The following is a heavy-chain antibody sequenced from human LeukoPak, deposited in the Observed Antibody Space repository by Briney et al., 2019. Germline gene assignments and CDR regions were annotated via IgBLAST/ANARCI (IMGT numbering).Heavy chain of an antibody. V-gene: IGHV4-39*01. D-gene: IGHD2-2*01. CDR1: GFTFSNYA. CDR3: ARHKCSSTSCPFDY. Sequence: GSLRLSCAASGFTFSNYAMSWVRQSPGKGLEWIGSIYYSGSTYYNPSLKSRVTISVDTSKNQFSLKLSSVTAADTAVYYCARHKCSSTSCPFDYWGQGTLVTVSS. J-gene: IGHJ4*02. CDR2: IYYSGST.